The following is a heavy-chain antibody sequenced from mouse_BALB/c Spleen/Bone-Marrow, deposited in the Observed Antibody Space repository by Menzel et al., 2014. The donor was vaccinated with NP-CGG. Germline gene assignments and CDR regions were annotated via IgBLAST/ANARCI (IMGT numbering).Heavy chain of an antibody. V-gene: IGHV3-2*02. Sequence: VQRVESGPGLVKPSQSLSLTCTVAGFSITSDYAWNWIRQFPGNKLEWMGYMSYSGSTNYNPSLKSRISFTRDTSQNQFFLQLNSVTTEDTATYYCARGRPYYFDYWGQGTTLTVSS. CDR1: GFSITSDYA. CDR3: ARGRPYYFDY. CDR2: MSYSGST. J-gene: IGHJ2*01.